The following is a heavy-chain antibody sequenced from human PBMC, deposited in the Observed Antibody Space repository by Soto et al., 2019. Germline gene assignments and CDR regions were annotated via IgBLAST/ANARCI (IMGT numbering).Heavy chain of an antibody. V-gene: IGHV1-18*01. CDR2: ISLYSDGT. Sequence: APGQPLEWLGWISLYSDGTNYAQKFQGRVSMTTDTSTTTAYMEMRSLRSDDTAVYYCARVVPGAEAWFGPWGQGTLVTSP. D-gene: IGHD2-2*01. J-gene: IGHJ5*02. CDR3: ARVVPGAEAWFGP.